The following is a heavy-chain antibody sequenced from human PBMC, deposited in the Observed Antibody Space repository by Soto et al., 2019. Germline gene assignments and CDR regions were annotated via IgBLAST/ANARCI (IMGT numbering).Heavy chain of an antibody. Sequence: QVQLVQSGAEVKKPGASVRLSCKASGYTFTSYYVHWVRQAPGQGLGGMGIINCNSGGTNYAQKFQGRVTMPRDTSTNTGYMDLSSLGSEDTAVYYCVRDFSGGYFDYWGQGTLVTVSS. D-gene: IGHD3-10*01. J-gene: IGHJ4*02. CDR1: GYTFTSYY. CDR3: VRDFSGGYFDY. CDR2: INCNSGGT. V-gene: IGHV1-46*01.